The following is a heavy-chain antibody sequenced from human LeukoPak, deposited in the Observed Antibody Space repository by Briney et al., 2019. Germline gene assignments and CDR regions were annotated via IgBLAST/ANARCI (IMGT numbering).Heavy chain of an antibody. CDR3: AKGSNDYGDHFDY. J-gene: IGHJ4*02. D-gene: IGHD4-17*01. Sequence: GGSLRLSCAASGFTFSSYAMSWVRQAPGKGLEWVSAISGSGGSTYYADSVKGRFTISRDNSKNTLYLQMNSLRAEDTAVYYCAKGSNDYGDHFDYWGQETLVTVSS. CDR2: ISGSGGST. CDR1: GFTFSSYA. V-gene: IGHV3-23*01.